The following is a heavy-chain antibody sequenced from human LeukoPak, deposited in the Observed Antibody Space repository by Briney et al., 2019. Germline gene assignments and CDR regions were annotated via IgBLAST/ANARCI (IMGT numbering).Heavy chain of an antibody. Sequence: ASVKVSCKASGYTFTGYYMHWVRQAPGQGLEWMGWINPNSGGTNYAQKFQGRVTMTRDTSTSTAYMELRSLRSDDTAVYYCARDLGPYCSGGSCYEVDYWGQGTLVTVSS. CDR2: INPNSGGT. V-gene: IGHV1-2*02. CDR1: GYTFTGYY. D-gene: IGHD2-15*01. J-gene: IGHJ4*02. CDR3: ARDLGPYCSGGSCYEVDY.